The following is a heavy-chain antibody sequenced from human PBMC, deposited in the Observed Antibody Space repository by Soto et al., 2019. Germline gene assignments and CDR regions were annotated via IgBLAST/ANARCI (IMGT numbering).Heavy chain of an antibody. D-gene: IGHD2-2*01. CDR1: GGSFSPNY. CDR2: IYYDGTA. J-gene: IGHJ5*02. Sequence: QVQLQVSGPGLVTPSETLSLTCTVSGGSFSPNYWSWIRQPPGKGLEWVGYIYYDGTARHNPSLKSRVTISLETSRSQFSLRLTSVTAADTAVYYCARLGKDYQSLDPWGPGTLVTVSS. V-gene: IGHV4-59*08. CDR3: ARLGKDYQSLDP.